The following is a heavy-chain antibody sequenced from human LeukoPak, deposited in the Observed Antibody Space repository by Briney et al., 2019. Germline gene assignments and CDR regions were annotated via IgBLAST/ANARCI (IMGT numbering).Heavy chain of an antibody. V-gene: IGHV1-2*02. J-gene: IGHJ4*02. Sequence: WASVKVSCKASGYTFTHYYMHWVRQAPGQGLEWMGWINPNSGGTNYAQKFQGRVTMTRDTSISTAYMELSSLRSDDTAVYYCARDPSSGWWGQGTLVTVSS. CDR2: INPNSGGT. D-gene: IGHD6-19*01. CDR3: ARDPSSGW. CDR1: GYTFTHYY.